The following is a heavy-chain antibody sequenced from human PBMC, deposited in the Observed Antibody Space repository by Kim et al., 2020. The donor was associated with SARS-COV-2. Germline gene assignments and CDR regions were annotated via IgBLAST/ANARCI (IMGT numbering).Heavy chain of an antibody. V-gene: IGHV3-23*01. D-gene: IGHD3-22*01. CDR2: ISGSGGST. CDR1: GFTFSSYA. CDR3: AKGEDRITYYYDSSGYLGSI. Sequence: GGSLRLSCAASGFTFSSYAMSWVRQAPGKGLEWVSAISGSGGSTYYADSVKGRFTISRDNSKNTLYLQMNSLRAEVTAVYYCAKGEDRITYYYDSSGYLGSIWGQGTMVTVSS. J-gene: IGHJ3*02.